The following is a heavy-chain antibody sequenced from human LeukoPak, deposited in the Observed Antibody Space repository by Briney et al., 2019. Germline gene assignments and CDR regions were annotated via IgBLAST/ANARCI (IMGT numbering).Heavy chain of an antibody. CDR3: ARGRGSPDAEFDP. J-gene: IGHJ5*02. V-gene: IGHV1-46*01. D-gene: IGHD2-15*01. CDR2: INPSGGST. Sequence: ASVKVSCKASGYTFTSYGISWVRQAPGQGLEWMGIINPSGGSTSYAQKFQGRVTMTRDTSTSTVYMELSSLRSDDTAVYYCARGRGSPDAEFDPWGQGTLVTVSS. CDR1: GYTFTSYG.